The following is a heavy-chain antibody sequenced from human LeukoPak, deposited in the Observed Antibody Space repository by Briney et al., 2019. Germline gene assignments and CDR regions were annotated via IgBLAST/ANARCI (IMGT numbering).Heavy chain of an antibody. V-gene: IGHV3-15*01. CDR2: IKSKTDGGTT. D-gene: IGHD1-26*01. CDR1: GFTFSSYW. Sequence: KTGGSLRLSCAASGFTFSSYWMGWIRQAPGKGLEWVGRIKSKTDGGTTDYAAPVKGRFTISRDDSKNTLYLQMNSLKAEDTAVYCCTLDCCSWAYNGNYYHSWGQGTLVSVSS. J-gene: IGHJ4*02. CDR3: TLDCCSWAYNGNYYHS.